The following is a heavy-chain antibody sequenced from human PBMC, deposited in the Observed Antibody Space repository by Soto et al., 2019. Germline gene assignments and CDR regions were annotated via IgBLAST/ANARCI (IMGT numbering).Heavy chain of an antibody. Sequence: ASETLSLTCTVSGGSISSGGYYWSWIRQHPGKGLEWIGYIYYSGSTYYNPSLKSRVTISVDTSKNQFSLKLSSVTAADTAVYYCARGGIAVAGTPPHYYYGMDVWGQGTTVTVSS. V-gene: IGHV4-31*03. CDR2: IYYSGST. D-gene: IGHD6-19*01. CDR3: ARGGIAVAGTPPHYYYGMDV. CDR1: GGSISSGGYY. J-gene: IGHJ6*02.